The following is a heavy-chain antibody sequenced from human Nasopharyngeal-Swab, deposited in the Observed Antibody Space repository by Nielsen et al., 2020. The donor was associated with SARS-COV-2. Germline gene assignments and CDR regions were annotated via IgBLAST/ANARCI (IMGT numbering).Heavy chain of an antibody. D-gene: IGHD4-23*01. CDR1: GFTFDDYT. J-gene: IGHJ4*02. CDR2: ISWDGGST. CDR3: AKGGYGGNSATYDY. V-gene: IGHV3-43*01. Sequence: ESLKISGAASGFTFDDYTMHWVRQAPGKGLEWVSLISWDGGSTYYADSVKGRFTISRDNSKNSLYLQMNSLRTEDTALYYCAKGGYGGNSATYDYWGQGTLVTVSS.